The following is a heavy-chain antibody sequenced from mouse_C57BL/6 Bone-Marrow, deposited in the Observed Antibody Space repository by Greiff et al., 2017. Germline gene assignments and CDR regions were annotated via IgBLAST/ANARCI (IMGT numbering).Heavy chain of an antibody. Sequence: VQLQQSGAELARPGASVKMSCKASGYTFTSYTLHWVKQRPGQGLEWIGYINPSSGNTNYNQKFKVKATLTADKSSSTAYMQLDSLTSEDSAVSYCAPPCYSFAYWGQGTLVTVSA. CDR1: GYTFTSYT. CDR3: APPCYSFAY. V-gene: IGHV1-4*01. J-gene: IGHJ3*01. D-gene: IGHD2-12*01. CDR2: INPSSGNT.